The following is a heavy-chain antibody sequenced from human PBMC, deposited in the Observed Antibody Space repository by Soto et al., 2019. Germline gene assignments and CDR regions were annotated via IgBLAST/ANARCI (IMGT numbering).Heavy chain of an antibody. CDR2: ISSRSSNI. V-gene: IGHV3-21*01. CDR3: ARDTKMLAPLIYMDH. D-gene: IGHD3-22*01. J-gene: IGHJ4*02. CDR1: GFTFNIYS. Sequence: GGSLRLSCAASGFTFNIYSMNWVRQAPGKGLEWVSSISSRSSNIDYADSVKGRFTISRDNANNSLYLQMNNLSADDTAVYYCARDTKMLAPLIYMDHWGRGTLVPVSS.